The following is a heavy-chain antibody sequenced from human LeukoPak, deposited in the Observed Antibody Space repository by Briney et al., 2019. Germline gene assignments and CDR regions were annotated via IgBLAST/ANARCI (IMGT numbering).Heavy chain of an antibody. CDR1: GGSISSYY. D-gene: IGHD5-12*01. CDR2: IYYSGST. J-gene: IGHJ2*01. Sequence: SETLSLTCTVSGGSISSYYWSWIRQPPGKGLGWIGYIYYSGSTNYNPSLKSRVTISVDTSKNQFSLKLSSVTAADTAVYYCARDFSGYDRGYFDLWGRGNLVTVSS. V-gene: IGHV4-59*01. CDR3: ARDFSGYDRGYFDL.